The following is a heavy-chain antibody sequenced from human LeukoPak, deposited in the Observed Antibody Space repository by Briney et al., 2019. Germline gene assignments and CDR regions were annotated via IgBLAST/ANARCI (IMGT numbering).Heavy chain of an antibody. D-gene: IGHD1-26*01. CDR3: ARDRGVSGTYADY. V-gene: IGHV3-48*01. Sequence: GGSLRLSCATSGFTFSSYDMNWVRPAPGKGLEWISYISSGSTSMYHADSVKGRFTTSRDNAKNSLYLQMNSLRAEDTAVYYCARDRGVSGTYADYWGQGTLVTVSS. J-gene: IGHJ4*02. CDR1: GFTFSSYD. CDR2: ISSGSTSM.